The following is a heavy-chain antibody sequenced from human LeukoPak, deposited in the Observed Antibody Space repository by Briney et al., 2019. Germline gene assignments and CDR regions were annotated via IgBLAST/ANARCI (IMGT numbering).Heavy chain of an antibody. CDR2: INYSGST. Sequence: PSETLSLTCTVSGGSISSSGYSWGWIRQPPGKGLEWIGNINYSGSTYYNPSLKSRVTIFVDTSKNQFSLKLSSVTAADTAVYYCARGRNNWNYGGFIDYWGQGTLVTVSS. V-gene: IGHV4-39*01. CDR1: GGSISSSGYS. D-gene: IGHD1-7*01. CDR3: ARGRNNWNYGGFIDY. J-gene: IGHJ4*02.